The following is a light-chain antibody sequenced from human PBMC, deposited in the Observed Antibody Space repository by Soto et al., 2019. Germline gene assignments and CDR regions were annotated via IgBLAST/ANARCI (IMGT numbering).Light chain of an antibody. J-gene: IGKJ3*01. CDR3: QQANNFPFA. CDR1: QDIHTW. CDR2: GAS. Sequence: DMQMTQSPSSVSASVGDRVTITCRASQDIHTWLAWYQQKPGKAPKLLISGASSLHSGVPSRFSGSGSGTDFTLTITSLQPEDLATYYCQQANNFPFAFGPGTKVEIK. V-gene: IGKV1-12*01.